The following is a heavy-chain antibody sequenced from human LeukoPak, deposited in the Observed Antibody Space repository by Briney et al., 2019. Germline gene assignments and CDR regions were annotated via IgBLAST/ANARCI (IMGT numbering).Heavy chain of an antibody. CDR1: RFTLSTYW. J-gene: IGHJ4*02. CDR3: ARGVPYDSWSGPHYSDY. CDR2: IKQDGSQE. V-gene: IGHV3-7*01. D-gene: IGHD3-3*01. Sequence: GGSLRLSCAASRFTLSTYWMSWARQASGKGLEWVAHIKQDGSQEYYVDSVKGRFTISRDSAKNSLYLQMNSLRAEDTAVYYCARGVPYDSWSGPHYSDYWGQGTLVTVSS.